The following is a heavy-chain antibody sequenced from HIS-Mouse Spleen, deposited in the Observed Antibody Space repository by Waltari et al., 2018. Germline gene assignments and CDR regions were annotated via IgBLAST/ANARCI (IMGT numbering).Heavy chain of an antibody. Sequence: VQLRESGPGLVKPSETLSLTCTVSGGSISSYYWSWLRQPPGKGLEWIGYSSGSTNYNPSLKSRVTISVDTSKNQFSLKLSSVTAADTAVYYCARASRDLLLPRYFDLWGRGTLVTVSS. CDR3: ARASRDLLLPRYFDL. J-gene: IGHJ2*01. V-gene: IGHV4-59*01. CDR1: GGSISSYY. CDR2: YSSGST.